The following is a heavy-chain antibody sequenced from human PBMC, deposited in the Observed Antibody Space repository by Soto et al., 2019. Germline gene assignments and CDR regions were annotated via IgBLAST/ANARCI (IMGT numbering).Heavy chain of an antibody. Sequence: EVQLVESGGGLVQPGGSLRLSCAASGFTFSSYWMHWVRQAPGEGLLWVSRINSDGSSTVYADSVNGRFTISRDNAKNTLYLQMNSLRAEDTALYYCARSREGYSYFDYWGQGTLVTVSS. D-gene: IGHD4-4*01. CDR3: ARSREGYSYFDY. V-gene: IGHV3-74*01. J-gene: IGHJ4*02. CDR1: GFTFSSYW. CDR2: INSDGSST.